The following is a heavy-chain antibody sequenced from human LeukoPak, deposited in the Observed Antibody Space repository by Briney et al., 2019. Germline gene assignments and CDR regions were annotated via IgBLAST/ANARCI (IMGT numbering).Heavy chain of an antibody. CDR2: IYYSGST. J-gene: IGHJ6*03. D-gene: IGHD2-2*01. V-gene: IGHV4-31*03. Sequence: SETLSLTCTVSGGSISSGGYYWSWIRQHPGKGLEWIGYIYYSGSTCYNPSLKSRVTISVDTSKNQFSLKLSSVTAADTAVYYCARVAPQRYCSSTSCSKKTIISDYYYYMDVWGKGTTVTVSS. CDR3: ARVAPQRYCSSTSCSKKTIISDYYYYMDV. CDR1: GGSISSGGYY.